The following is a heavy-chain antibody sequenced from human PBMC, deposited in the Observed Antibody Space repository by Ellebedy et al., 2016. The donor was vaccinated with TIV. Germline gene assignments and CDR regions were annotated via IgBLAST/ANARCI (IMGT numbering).Heavy chain of an antibody. Sequence: GESLKISCVGSGFTFSSKGLRWVRQAPGKGLEWVAVISKNGNDRTYADSVKGRFTISRDNPRNTLYLHMDRLTTEDTSEYFCALRTGSGSPWPYFTSWGRGTLVTVSS. V-gene: IGHV3-30*03. D-gene: IGHD2-15*01. CDR1: GFTFSSKG. J-gene: IGHJ5*02. CDR3: ALRTGSGSPWPYFTS. CDR2: ISKNGNDR.